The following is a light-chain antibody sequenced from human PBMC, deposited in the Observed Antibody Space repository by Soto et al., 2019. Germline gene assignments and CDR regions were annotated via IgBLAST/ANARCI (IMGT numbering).Light chain of an antibody. CDR2: GAS. V-gene: IGKV3-20*01. CDR3: QQYGSSGT. J-gene: IGKJ1*01. Sequence: EIVLTQSPATLSLSPGERATLSCRASQSVSSYRLAWYQQKPGQPPRLLISGASSRATGIPDRFSGSGSGTDFTLTINRLEPEDFALYYCQQYGSSGTFGQGTKVDIK. CDR1: QSVSSYR.